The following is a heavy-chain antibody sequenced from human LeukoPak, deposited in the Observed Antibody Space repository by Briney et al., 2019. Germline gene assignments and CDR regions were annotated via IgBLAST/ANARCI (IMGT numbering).Heavy chain of an antibody. CDR1: GFTFSSYW. CDR3: ARGRPHGNDY. CDR2: IASDGSST. J-gene: IGHJ4*02. Sequence: GGSLRLSCAASGFTFSSYWMNWVRQAPGKGLVWVSRIASDGSSTTYADSVKGRFSISRDNAKNTLYLQMNSLRVEDTAVYYCARGRPHGNDYWGQGTLVAVSS. D-gene: IGHD4-23*01. V-gene: IGHV3-74*01.